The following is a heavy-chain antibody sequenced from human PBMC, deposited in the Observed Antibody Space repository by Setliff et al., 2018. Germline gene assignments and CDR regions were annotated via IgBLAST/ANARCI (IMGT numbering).Heavy chain of an antibody. D-gene: IGHD3-10*01. CDR1: GFTFSNAW. J-gene: IGHJ5*02. V-gene: IGHV3-15*01. CDR3: TRERVWFGAPILYFDP. CDR2: IKSKTDGGTT. Sequence: GGSLRLSCTASGFTFSNAWMSWVRQAPGKGLEWVGRIKSKTDGGTTDYAAPVKGRFTISRDDSKNTLYLQMNSRKTEDTAVYYCTRERVWFGAPILYFDPWGQGTLVTVSS.